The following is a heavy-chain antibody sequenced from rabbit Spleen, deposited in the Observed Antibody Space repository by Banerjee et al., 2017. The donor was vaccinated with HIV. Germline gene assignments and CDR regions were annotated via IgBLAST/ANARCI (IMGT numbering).Heavy chain of an antibody. V-gene: IGHV1S40*01. J-gene: IGHJ6*01. CDR1: GFSFSTSNY. Sequence: QSLEESGGDLVKPGASLTLTCTASGFSFSTSNYMCWVRQAPGKGLEWIACVDTGSSGFTYFASWAKGRFTCSKTSSTTVTLQMTCLTAADTATYFCARDTGSSFSSYGMDLWGPGTLVTVS. CDR2: VDTGSSGFT. CDR3: ARDTGSSFSSYGMDL. D-gene: IGHD8-1*01.